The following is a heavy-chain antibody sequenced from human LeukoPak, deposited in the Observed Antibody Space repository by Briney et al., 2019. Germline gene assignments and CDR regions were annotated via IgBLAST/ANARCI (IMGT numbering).Heavy chain of an antibody. CDR1: GFTFSNYA. CDR2: ISGSGGCT. Sequence: QPGGSLRLSCAASGFTFSNYAMTWVRQAPGKGLDWVSTISGSGGCTYYADSVKGRFTISRDNSKNTLSLQMNSLRVEDTAVYYCETTPFDYSGQGTLVTVSS. V-gene: IGHV3-23*01. J-gene: IGHJ4*02. CDR3: ETTPFDY.